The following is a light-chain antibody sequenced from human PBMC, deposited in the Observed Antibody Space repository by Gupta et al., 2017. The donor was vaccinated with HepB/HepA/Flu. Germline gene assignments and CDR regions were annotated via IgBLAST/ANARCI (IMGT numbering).Light chain of an antibody. J-gene: IGKJ3*01. CDR1: QSISSY. CDR3: QQTDSNLMFT. V-gene: IGKV1-39*01. CDR2: DES. Sequence: DIQMTQSPSSLSASVGDRVTITCRASQSISSYLNWYEQKQRQAPKLLIYDESSWQSGVSSRFSGSGVGTDVTRTISSRQQEDFASYYCQQTDSNLMFTFGHGTKVDIK.